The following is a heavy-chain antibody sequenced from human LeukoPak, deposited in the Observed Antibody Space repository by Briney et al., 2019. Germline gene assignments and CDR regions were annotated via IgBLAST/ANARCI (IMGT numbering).Heavy chain of an antibody. D-gene: IGHD6-25*01. CDR1: GFTFTTYG. V-gene: IGHV3-33*06. CDR3: AKAARLGPSHFDY. J-gene: IGHJ4*02. CDR2: IWFDGNNK. Sequence: GRSLRLSCAASGFTFTTYGMHWVRQAPGKGLEWVVVIWFDGNNKFYADSVKGRFTVSRDNSKNTLYLHMNSLRGEDTAVYYCAKAARLGPSHFDYWGRGTLVTVSS.